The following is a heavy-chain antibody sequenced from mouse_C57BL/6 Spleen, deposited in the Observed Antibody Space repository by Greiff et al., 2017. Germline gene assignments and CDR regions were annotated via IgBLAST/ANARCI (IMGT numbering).Heavy chain of an antibody. J-gene: IGHJ2*01. V-gene: IGHV1-7*01. D-gene: IGHD2-3*01. CDR3: EKWDGYYYFDY. Sequence: VKLMESGAELAKPGASVKLSCKASGYTFTSYWMHWVKQRPGQGLEWIGYINPSSGYTKYNQKFKDKATLTADKSSSTAYMRLSSLTSEDSAVYDCEKWDGYYYFDYWGQGTTVTVSS. CDR1: GYTFTSYW. CDR2: INPSSGYT.